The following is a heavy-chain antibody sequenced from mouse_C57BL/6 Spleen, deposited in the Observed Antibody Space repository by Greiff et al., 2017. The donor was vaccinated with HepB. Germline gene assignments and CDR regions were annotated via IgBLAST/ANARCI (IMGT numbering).Heavy chain of an antibody. CDR3: ARRWIYYDYHGAYYAMDY. V-gene: IGHV1-50*01. Sequence: VQLQQPGAELVKPGASVKLSCKASGYTFTSYWMQWVKQRPGQGLEWIGEIDPSDSYTNYNQKFKGKATLTVDTSSSTAYMQLSSLTSEDSAVYYCARRWIYYDYHGAYYAMDYWGQGTSVTVSS. D-gene: IGHD2-4*01. CDR2: IDPSDSYT. CDR1: GYTFTSYW. J-gene: IGHJ4*01.